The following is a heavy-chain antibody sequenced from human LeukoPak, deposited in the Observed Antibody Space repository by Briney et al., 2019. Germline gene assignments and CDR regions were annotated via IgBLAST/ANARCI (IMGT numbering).Heavy chain of an antibody. D-gene: IGHD1-26*01. J-gene: IGHJ4*02. CDR1: GFTFSSYS. V-gene: IGHV3-21*01. CDR2: ISSSSSYI. CDR3: ARDLGRIVGATRDFDY. Sequence: GGSLRLSCAASGFTFSSYSMNWVRQAPGKGLEWVSSISSSSSYIYYADSVKGRFTISRDNAKNSLYLQMNSLRAEDTAVCYCARDLGRIVGATRDFDYWGQGTLVTVSS.